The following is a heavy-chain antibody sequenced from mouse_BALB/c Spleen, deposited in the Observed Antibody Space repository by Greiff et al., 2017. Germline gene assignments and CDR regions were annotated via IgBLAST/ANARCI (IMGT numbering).Heavy chain of an antibody. D-gene: IGHD1-2*01. V-gene: IGHV5-6-2*01. CDR3: ARQRITTALDY. J-gene: IGHJ2*01. CDR2: INSNGGST. Sequence: EVMLVESGGGLVKLGGSLKLSCAASGFTFSSYYMSWVRQTPEKRLELVAAINSNGGSTYYPDTVKGRFTISRDNAKNTLYLQMSSLKSEDTALYYCARQRITTALDYWGQGTTLTVSS. CDR1: GFTFSSYY.